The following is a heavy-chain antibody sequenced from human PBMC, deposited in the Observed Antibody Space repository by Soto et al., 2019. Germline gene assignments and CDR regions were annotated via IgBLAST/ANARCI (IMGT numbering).Heavy chain of an antibody. Sequence: QVQLQESGPGLVKPSGTLSLTCAVSGGSISSSNWWSWVRQPPGKGLEWIGEIYHSGSTNYNPSLKSRVTISVDKPKNQFSLKLSSVPAAATAVYYCASVSGSYYYGMDVWGQGTTVTVSS. V-gene: IGHV4-4*02. CDR2: IYHSGST. D-gene: IGHD1-26*01. CDR1: GGSISSSNW. CDR3: ASVSGSYYYGMDV. J-gene: IGHJ6*02.